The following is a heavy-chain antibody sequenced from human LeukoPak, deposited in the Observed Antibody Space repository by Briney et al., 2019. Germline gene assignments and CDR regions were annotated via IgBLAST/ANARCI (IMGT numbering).Heavy chain of an antibody. Sequence: GGSLRLSCVASTFTFSQSWMTRIRQAPGKGLECLANINEDGSRTDYVDSVRGRFTISRDNAKNSLYLEMNSLRDEDTAVYYCARDPAWGAFDIWGQGTMVTVSS. D-gene: IGHD7-27*01. V-gene: IGHV3-7*01. CDR2: INEDGSRT. CDR1: TFTFSQSW. CDR3: ARDPAWGAFDI. J-gene: IGHJ3*02.